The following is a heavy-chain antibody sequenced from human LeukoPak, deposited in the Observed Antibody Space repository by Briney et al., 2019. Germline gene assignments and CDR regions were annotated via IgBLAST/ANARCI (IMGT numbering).Heavy chain of an antibody. CDR3: AKDPSSGWSSFDY. CDR1: GFTFSSNA. D-gene: IGHD6-19*01. CDR2: ISGSGGST. V-gene: IGHV3-23*01. Sequence: GGSLRLSCAASGFTFSSNAMSWVRQAPGKGLGWVSAISGSGGSTYYADSVKGQFTISRDNSKNTLYLQMNSLRAEDTAVYYCAKDPSSGWSSFDYWGQGTLVTVSS. J-gene: IGHJ4*02.